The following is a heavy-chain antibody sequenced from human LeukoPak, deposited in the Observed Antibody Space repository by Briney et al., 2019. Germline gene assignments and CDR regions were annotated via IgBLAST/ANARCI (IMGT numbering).Heavy chain of an antibody. D-gene: IGHD3-3*01. Sequence: SETLSLTCTVSGGSISKYCWNWIRQPPGKGLEWIGYIYYSGSTNYSPSLKSRVTISVDTSKNQFSLKLSSVTAADTAVYYCARVGGYDFWSGSYFDNWGQGMLVTVSS. V-gene: IGHV4-59*01. CDR3: ARVGGYDFWSGSYFDN. CDR1: GGSISKYC. J-gene: IGHJ4*02. CDR2: IYYSGST.